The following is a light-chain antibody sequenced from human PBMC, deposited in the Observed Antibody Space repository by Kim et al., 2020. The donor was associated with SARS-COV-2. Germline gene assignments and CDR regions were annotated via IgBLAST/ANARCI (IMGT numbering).Light chain of an antibody. Sequence: ATGGDRVTITCRARQGISSDLAWYHQMPGKAPKLLIFAASNLQSGVPSRFSGSGSGTDFTLTISSLQPEDFATYYCLQDYSYPRTFGQGTKVDIK. CDR2: AAS. V-gene: IGKV1-6*01. CDR1: QGISSD. CDR3: LQDYSYPRT. J-gene: IGKJ1*01.